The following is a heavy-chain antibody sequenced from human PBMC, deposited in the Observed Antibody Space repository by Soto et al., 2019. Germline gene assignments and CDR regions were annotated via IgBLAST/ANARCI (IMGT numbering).Heavy chain of an antibody. D-gene: IGHD3-16*02. CDR1: GGFLSESY. J-gene: IGHJ5*02. Sequence: SETLSLTCAVYGGFLSESYWTWIRQPPGKGLEWIGEINHVGGTNYNPSLKSRVTMSVDTSQNQFSPRLTSVTAADTAMYFCVRRRYQMPSLVLWLDPWGQGTPVTVSS. V-gene: IGHV4-34*01. CDR3: VRRRYQMPSLVLWLDP. CDR2: INHVGGT.